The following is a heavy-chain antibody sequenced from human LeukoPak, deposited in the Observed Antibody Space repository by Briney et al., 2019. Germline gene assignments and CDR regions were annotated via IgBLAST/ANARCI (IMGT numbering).Heavy chain of an antibody. CDR1: VFTFTNYG. CDR3: AQDFLTRITLIRGVRSWVGYFDS. CDR2: IRNDGRNK. J-gene: IGHJ4*02. Sequence: GGTLRLSCGASVFTFTNYGMQCVRHAPGKGLERVVVIRNDGRNKYYAESARGRFTLSRDNCNNTLYLQTNSLRCEHTAVYYCAQDFLTRITLIRGVRSWVGYFDSWGQGNLVTLSS. V-gene: IGHV3-30*02. D-gene: IGHD3-10*01.